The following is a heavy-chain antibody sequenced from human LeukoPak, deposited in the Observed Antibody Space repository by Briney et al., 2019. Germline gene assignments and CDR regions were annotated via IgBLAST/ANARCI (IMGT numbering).Heavy chain of an antibody. CDR3: ARNDDPSSDFDY. CDR2: ISGSGGST. J-gene: IGHJ4*02. D-gene: IGHD1-1*01. Sequence: PGGSLRLSCAASGFTFSSYAMSWVRQAPGKGLEWVSAISGSGGSTYYADSVKGRFTISRDNSKNTLYLQMNSLRAEDTAVYYCARNDDPSSDFDYWGQGTLVTVSS. V-gene: IGHV3-23*01. CDR1: GFTFSSYA.